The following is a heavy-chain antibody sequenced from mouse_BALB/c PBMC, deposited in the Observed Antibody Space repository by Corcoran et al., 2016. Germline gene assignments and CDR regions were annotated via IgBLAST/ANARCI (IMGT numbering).Heavy chain of an antibody. CDR2: INPYNDGT. Sequence: EVQLQQSGPELVKPGASVKMSCKASGYTFTSYVMHWVKQKPGQGLEWIGYINPYNDGTKYNEKFKGKATLTSDKSSSTAYMELSSLTSEDSAVYYCAREGRRGYFDVWGAGTTATVSS. V-gene: IGHV1S136*01. J-gene: IGHJ1*01. CDR1: GYTFTSYV. CDR3: AREGRRGYFDV.